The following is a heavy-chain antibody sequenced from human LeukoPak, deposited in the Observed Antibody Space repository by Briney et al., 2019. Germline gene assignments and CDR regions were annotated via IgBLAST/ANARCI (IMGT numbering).Heavy chain of an antibody. CDR1: GGSISSSSYY. Sequence: SETLSLTCTVSGGSISSSSYYWGWIRQPPGKGLEWIGEINHSGSTNYNPSLKSRVTISVDTSKNQFSLKLSSVTAADTAVYYCARGPWIFGVVIPFDYWGQGTLVTVSS. CDR2: INHSGST. V-gene: IGHV4-39*07. CDR3: ARGPWIFGVVIPFDY. J-gene: IGHJ4*02. D-gene: IGHD3-3*01.